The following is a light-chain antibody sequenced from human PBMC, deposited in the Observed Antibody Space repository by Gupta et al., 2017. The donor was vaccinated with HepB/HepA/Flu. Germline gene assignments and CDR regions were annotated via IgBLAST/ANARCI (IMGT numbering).Light chain of an antibody. Sequence: QSALTQPRSVSGSPGQSVPISCTGTSNNIGLYNYVSWYQHHPGKAPKLIIYDVNKRPSGVPDRFSGSKSGNTASLTISGLQAEDEANYYCCSYAGTYTLVFGGGTKMTVL. J-gene: IGLJ2*01. CDR3: CSYAGTYTLV. CDR2: DVN. CDR1: SNNIGLYNY. V-gene: IGLV2-11*01.